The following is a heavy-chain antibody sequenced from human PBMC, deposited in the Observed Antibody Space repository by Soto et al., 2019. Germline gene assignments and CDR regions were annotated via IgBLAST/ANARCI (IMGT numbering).Heavy chain of an antibody. CDR1: GGSFSGYY. CDR3: ARVRAVAGTGNFDY. V-gene: IGHV4-34*01. D-gene: IGHD6-19*01. CDR2: INHSGST. Sequence: PSETLSLTCAVYGGSFSGYYWSWIRQPPGKGLEWIGEINHSGSTNYNPSLKSRVTISVDTSKNQFSLKLSSVTAADTAVYYCARVRAVAGTGNFDYWGQGTLVTVSS. J-gene: IGHJ4*02.